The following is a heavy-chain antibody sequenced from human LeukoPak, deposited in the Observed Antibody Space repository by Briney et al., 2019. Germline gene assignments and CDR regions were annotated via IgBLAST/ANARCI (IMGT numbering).Heavy chain of an antibody. CDR2: INSDGSST. CDR1: GFTFSSYW. D-gene: IGHD3-22*01. CDR3: ARGARYYDSSGYPGDY. J-gene: IGHJ4*02. Sequence: GGSLRLSCAASGFTFSSYWMHWVRQAPGKGLVWVSRINSDGSSTSYADSVKGRFTTSRDNAKNTLYLQMNSLRAEDTAVYYCARGARYYDSSGYPGDYWGQGTLVTVSS. V-gene: IGHV3-74*01.